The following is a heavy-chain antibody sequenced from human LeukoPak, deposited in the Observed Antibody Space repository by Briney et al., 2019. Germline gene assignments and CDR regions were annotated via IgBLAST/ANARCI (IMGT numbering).Heavy chain of an antibody. CDR2: IYYSGST. CDR3: ARDQRDSGIAAAGTAFDI. V-gene: IGHV4-59*01. Sequence: SETLSLTCTVSGGSISSYYWSWIRQPPGKGLEWIGYIYYSGSTNYNPSLKSRVTISVDTSENQFSLKLSSVTAADTAVYYCARDQRDSGIAAAGTAFDIWGQGTMVTVSS. CDR1: GGSISSYY. J-gene: IGHJ3*02. D-gene: IGHD6-13*01.